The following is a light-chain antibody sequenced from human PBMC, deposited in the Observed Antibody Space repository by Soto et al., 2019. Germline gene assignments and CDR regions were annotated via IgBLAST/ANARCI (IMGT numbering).Light chain of an antibody. V-gene: IGLV2-8*01. Sequence: QSMLTQPPSASGSPGQSVTISCTGSSSDVGGYNYVSWYQHHPGKAPRLMIYEVNKRPSGVPDRVSGSKSGNTASLTVSGLQAEDEADYYCSSYVGSSRGVFGGGTKLAVL. CDR1: SSDVGGYNY. J-gene: IGLJ3*02. CDR2: EVN. CDR3: SSYVGSSRGV.